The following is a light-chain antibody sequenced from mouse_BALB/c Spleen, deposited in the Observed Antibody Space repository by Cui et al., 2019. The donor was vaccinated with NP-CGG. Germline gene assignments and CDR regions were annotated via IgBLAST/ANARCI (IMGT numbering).Light chain of an antibody. Sequence: VVTQESALTTSPGETGTLTCRSSTGAVTTSNYANWVQEKPDHLFTGLIGGTNNRAPGVPARFSGSLIGDKAALTITGAQTEDEGIYFCALWYSNHWVFGGGTKLTVL. CDR2: GTN. CDR1: TGAVTTSNY. J-gene: IGLJ1*01. V-gene: IGLV1*01. CDR3: ALWYSNHWV.